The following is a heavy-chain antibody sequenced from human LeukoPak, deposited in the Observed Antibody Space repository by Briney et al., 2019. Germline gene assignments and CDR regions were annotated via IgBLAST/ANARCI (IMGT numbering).Heavy chain of an antibody. CDR1: GFTFSSYA. D-gene: IGHD3-10*01. CDR2: ISYDGSNK. Sequence: GSLRLSCAASGFTFSSYAMHWVRQAPGKGLEWVAVISYDGSNKYYADSVKGRFSISRDNSKNTLYLQMNSLRAEDTAVYYCARDDYYGSGSYLDYWGQGTLVTVSS. CDR3: ARDDYYGSGSYLDY. V-gene: IGHV3-30-3*01. J-gene: IGHJ4*02.